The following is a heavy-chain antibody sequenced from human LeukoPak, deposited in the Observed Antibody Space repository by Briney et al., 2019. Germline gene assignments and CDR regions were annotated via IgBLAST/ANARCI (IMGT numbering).Heavy chain of an antibody. V-gene: IGHV3-7*05. D-gene: IGHD6-6*01. CDR3: ARAYEYGFDC. Sequence: GGSLRLSCAASGFTFRNYWMSWVRQGPGRGLEWVANIKPDGSEKHYVDSVKGRFTVSRDNAKNSLYLQMNSLRAEDTAVYYCARAYEYGFDCRGQGTLVTVSS. CDR2: IKPDGSEK. J-gene: IGHJ4*02. CDR1: GFTFRNYW.